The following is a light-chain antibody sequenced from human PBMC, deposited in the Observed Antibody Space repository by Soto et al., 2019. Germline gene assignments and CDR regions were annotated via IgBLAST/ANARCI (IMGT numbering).Light chain of an antibody. J-gene: IGKJ1*01. CDR1: QSITTW. CDR2: KAS. CDR3: QHYNSYPWT. Sequence: DIQMTQSPSSLSASVGDRVTITCRASQSITTWLAWYQQTPGKAPRLLIYKASSLESGVPSRFSGSGSGTDFTLTISSLRPEDSATYYCQHYNSYPWTFGQGTKVDIK. V-gene: IGKV1-5*03.